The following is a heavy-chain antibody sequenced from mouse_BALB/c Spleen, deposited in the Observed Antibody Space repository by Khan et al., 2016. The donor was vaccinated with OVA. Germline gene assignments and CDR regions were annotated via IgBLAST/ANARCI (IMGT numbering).Heavy chain of an antibody. Sequence: QVQLKESGPGLVAPSQSLSLTCTVSGFSLTSYGVHWVRQPPGKGLEWLVVIWSDGKTTYNSTLKSRLSISKDNSKSQVFLKMNSLQTDDTAMYYCARNTHMITTVIDYWGQGTSVTVSS. V-gene: IGHV2-6*02. CDR3: ARNTHMITTVIDY. D-gene: IGHD2-4*01. CDR1: GFSLTSYG. CDR2: IWSDGKT. J-gene: IGHJ4*01.